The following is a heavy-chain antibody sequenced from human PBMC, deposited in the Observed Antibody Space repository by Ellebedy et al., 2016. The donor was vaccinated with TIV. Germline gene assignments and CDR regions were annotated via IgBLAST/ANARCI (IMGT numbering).Heavy chain of an antibody. CDR3: ASVSEAVGSWAFDY. J-gene: IGHJ4*02. Sequence: SVKVSCXASGGTFSSYAISWVRQAPGQGLEWMGGIIPIFGTANYAQKFQGRVTITADKSTSTAYMELSSLRSEDTAVYYCASVSEAVGSWAFDYWGQGTLVTVSS. V-gene: IGHV1-69*06. CDR2: IIPIFGTA. CDR1: GGTFSSYA. D-gene: IGHD6-13*01.